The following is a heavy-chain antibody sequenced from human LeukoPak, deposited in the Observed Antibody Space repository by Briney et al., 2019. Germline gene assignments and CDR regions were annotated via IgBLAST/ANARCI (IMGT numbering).Heavy chain of an antibody. CDR2: ISYDGSNK. Sequence: GGSLRLSCAASGFTFSSYSMNWVRQAPGKGLEWVAVISYDGSNKYYADSVKGRFTISRDNSKNTLYLQMNSLRAEDTAVYYCARGPFYYYDSSGYLDYWGQGTLVTVSS. CDR3: ARGPFYYYDSSGYLDY. J-gene: IGHJ4*02. CDR1: GFTFSSYS. V-gene: IGHV3-30*03. D-gene: IGHD3-22*01.